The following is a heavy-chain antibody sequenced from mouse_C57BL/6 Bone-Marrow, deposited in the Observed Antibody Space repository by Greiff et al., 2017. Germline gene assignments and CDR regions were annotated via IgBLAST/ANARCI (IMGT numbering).Heavy chain of an antibody. CDR3: ARVGAQATAD. Sequence: QVQLQQSGAELARPGASVKLSCKASGYTFTSYGISWVKQRTGQGLEWIGEIYPRSGNTYYNEKFKGKATLTADKSSSTAYMELRSLTSEDSAVYFCARVGAQATADWGQGTLVTVSA. J-gene: IGHJ3*01. V-gene: IGHV1-81*01. D-gene: IGHD3-2*02. CDR2: IYPRSGNT. CDR1: GYTFTSYG.